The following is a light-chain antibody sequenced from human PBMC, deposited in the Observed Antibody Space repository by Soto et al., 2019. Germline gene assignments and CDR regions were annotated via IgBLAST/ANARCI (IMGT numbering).Light chain of an antibody. Sequence: QSVLTQPASVSGSPGQSITISCTGTSSDVGNYNYVSWYQQHPGKAPKLMIHDVSNRPSGVSNRFSGSKSGNTASLTISGLQAEDEADYYCSSYTSSSTYVFGTGTKVPV. CDR2: DVS. CDR3: SSYTSSSTYV. CDR1: SSDVGNYNY. V-gene: IGLV2-14*01. J-gene: IGLJ1*01.